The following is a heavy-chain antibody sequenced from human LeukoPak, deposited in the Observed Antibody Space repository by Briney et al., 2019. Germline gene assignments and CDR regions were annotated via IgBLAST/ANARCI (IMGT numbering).Heavy chain of an antibody. CDR3: ARQSYSGYDFSYYFDN. Sequence: SETLSLTCTVSGGSISGYYWSWIRQPPGRGLEWIGFIYYSRNTNYNPSLKSRVAISVDMSKNQFSLKLTSVTAADTAVYSCARQSYSGYDFSYYFDNWGQGTLVTVSS. CDR1: GGSISGYY. D-gene: IGHD5-12*01. V-gene: IGHV4-59*08. CDR2: IYYSRNT. J-gene: IGHJ4*02.